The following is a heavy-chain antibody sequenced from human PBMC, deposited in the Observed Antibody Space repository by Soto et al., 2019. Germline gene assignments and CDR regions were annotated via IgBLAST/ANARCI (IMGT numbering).Heavy chain of an antibody. J-gene: IGHJ4*02. CDR1: GFNFNDYG. Sequence: EVQLVESGGGLVQPGRSLRLSCAASGFNFNDYGMHWVRQVPGKGLEWVSGISWTGGPIGYSDSVKGRFTISRDNAKNSLYLQMNSLRAEDTALYYSTKDIRRIGDYGPHYFDYWGQGTLVTVSS. CDR3: TKDIRRIGDYGPHYFDY. V-gene: IGHV3-9*01. CDR2: ISWTGGPI. D-gene: IGHD2-21*02.